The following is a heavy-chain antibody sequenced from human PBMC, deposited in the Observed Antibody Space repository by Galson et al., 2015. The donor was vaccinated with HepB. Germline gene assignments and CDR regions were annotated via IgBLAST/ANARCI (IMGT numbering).Heavy chain of an antibody. CDR1: GFTFSSYA. J-gene: IGHJ3*02. CDR3: ARARIVGATTGSDAFDI. V-gene: IGHV3-64*01. D-gene: IGHD1-26*01. CDR2: ISSNGGST. Sequence: SLRLSCAASGFTFSSYAMHWVRQAPGKGLEYVSAISSNGGSTYYANSVKGRFTISRDNSKNTLYLQMGSLRAEDMAVYYCARARIVGATTGSDAFDIWGQGTMVTVSS.